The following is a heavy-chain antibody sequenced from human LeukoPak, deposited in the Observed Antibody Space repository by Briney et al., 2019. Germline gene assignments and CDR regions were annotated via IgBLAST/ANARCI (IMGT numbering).Heavy chain of an antibody. CDR2: ISYDGSNK. V-gene: IGHV3-30*03. J-gene: IGHJ4*02. CDR3: AREGDQYNWNVAGPFDY. Sequence: PGRSLRLSCAASGFTFSSYGMHWVRQAPGKGLEWVAVISYDGSNKYYADSVKGRFTISRDNSKNTLYLQMNSLRAEDTAVYYCAREGDQYNWNVAGPFDYWGQGTLVTVSS. CDR1: GFTFSSYG. D-gene: IGHD1-1*01.